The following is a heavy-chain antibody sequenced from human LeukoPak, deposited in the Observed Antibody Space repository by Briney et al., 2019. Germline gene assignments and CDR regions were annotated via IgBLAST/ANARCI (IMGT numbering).Heavy chain of an antibody. CDR1: GLTFHNNW. D-gene: IGHD4-23*01. V-gene: IGHV3-74*01. J-gene: IGHJ3*02. Sequence: GGPVRHSCAAPGLTFHNNWMHWIHQAPRKKLAWVSRIKGDGVTTTYADSLKGRFTISRDNAKNSLYLQMNSLSADDTAVYYCARFITVVTSGAFDIWGQGTMVTVSS. CDR3: ARFITVVTSGAFDI. CDR2: IKGDGVTT.